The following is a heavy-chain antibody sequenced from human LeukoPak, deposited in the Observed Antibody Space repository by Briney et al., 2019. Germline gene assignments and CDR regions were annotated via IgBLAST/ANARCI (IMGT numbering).Heavy chain of an antibody. CDR1: GFTVSSNY. CDR2: IYSGGST. Sequence: GGSLRHSCAASGFTVSSNYMSWVRQAPGKGLEWVSVIYSGGSTYYADSVKGRFTISRDNSKNTLYLQMNSLRAEDTAVYYCCYDSSGYYSMRFDYWGQGTLVTVSS. CDR3: CYDSSGYYSMRFDY. D-gene: IGHD3-22*01. J-gene: IGHJ4*02. V-gene: IGHV3-53*01.